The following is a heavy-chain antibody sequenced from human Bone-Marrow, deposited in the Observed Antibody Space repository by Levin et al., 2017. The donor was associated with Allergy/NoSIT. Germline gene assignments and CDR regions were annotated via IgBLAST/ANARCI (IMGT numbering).Heavy chain of an antibody. CDR3: ARIAAGTDYGLDV. Sequence: SCAASGFIFNSYAMTWVRQAPGKGLEWVSGTSSSDGSTYYADSVKGRFTISRDNSKNTLSLQMNSLRVEDTAVYFCARIAAGTDYGLDVWGRGTTLTVSS. CDR2: TSSSDGST. D-gene: IGHD6-13*01. J-gene: IGHJ6*02. V-gene: IGHV3-23*01. CDR1: GFIFNSYA.